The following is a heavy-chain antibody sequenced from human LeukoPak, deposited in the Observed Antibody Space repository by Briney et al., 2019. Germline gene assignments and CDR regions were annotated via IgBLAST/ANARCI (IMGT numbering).Heavy chain of an antibody. J-gene: IGHJ4*02. D-gene: IGHD3-22*01. CDR3: AKDRERSPNYYDASGYFDY. CDR1: GFSFRNYG. Sequence: GGSLRLSCAASGFSFRNYGMHWVRQAPGKGLEWVAIISYDGSKKDYVDSVMGRFTISRDNSRNTLYLQMNSLRADDTAIYYCAKDRERSPNYYDASGYFDYWGQGTLVTVSS. V-gene: IGHV3-30*18. CDR2: ISYDGSKK.